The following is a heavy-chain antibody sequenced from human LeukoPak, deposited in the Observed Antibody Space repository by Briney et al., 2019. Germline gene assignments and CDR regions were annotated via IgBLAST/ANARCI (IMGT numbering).Heavy chain of an antibody. CDR1: GYTFTSYD. CDR2: MNPNSGNT. Sequence: ASVKVFCKASGYTFTSYDINWVRQATGQGLEWMGWMNPNSGNTGYAQKFQGRVTMTRNTSISTAYMELSSLRSEDTAVYYCARGRILEWLLPLNPWGQGTLVTVSS. D-gene: IGHD3-3*01. V-gene: IGHV1-8*01. J-gene: IGHJ5*02. CDR3: ARGRILEWLLPLNP.